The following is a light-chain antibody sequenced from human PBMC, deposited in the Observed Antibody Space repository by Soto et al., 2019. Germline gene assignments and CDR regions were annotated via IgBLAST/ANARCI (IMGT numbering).Light chain of an antibody. Sequence: EIVLTQSPVTLALSPGERATLSCRTSQSVDIYVAWYQQKPGQAPRLLIYDASTRATGIPARFSGSESGTDFPLTSNRLEPENFAVYYCQQRKYWPPLTFGGGTKVEIK. J-gene: IGKJ4*01. CDR1: QSVDIY. CDR3: QQRKYWPPLT. V-gene: IGKV3-11*01. CDR2: DAS.